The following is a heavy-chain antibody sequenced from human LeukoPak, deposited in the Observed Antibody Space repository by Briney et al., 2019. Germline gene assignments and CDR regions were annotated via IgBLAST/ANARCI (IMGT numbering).Heavy chain of an antibody. CDR1: GFSFSTNA. J-gene: IGHJ4*02. Sequence: PGGSLRLSCATSGFSFSTNAMHWVRQAPGKGLEWVAVIWYDGSSTYYGDSVKGRFTISRDNAKNSLYLQMNSPRAEDTAVYYCARDGYSSSWLHPSKADVTKLGPPDYWGQGTLVTVSS. V-gene: IGHV3-33*01. CDR3: ARDGYSSSWLHPSKADVTKLGPPDY. CDR2: IWYDGSST. D-gene: IGHD6-13*01.